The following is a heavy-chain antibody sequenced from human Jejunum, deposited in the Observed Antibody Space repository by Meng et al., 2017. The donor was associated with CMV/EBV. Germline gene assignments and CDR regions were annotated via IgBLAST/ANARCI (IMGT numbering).Heavy chain of an antibody. CDR3: ARSNMPYYFDY. CDR2: VRYDGSEK. J-gene: IGHJ4*02. V-gene: IGHV3-30*02. CDR1: GLGFSEFG. D-gene: IGHD4-11*01. Sequence: AASGLGFSEFGMHWVRQAPGRGLEWVAFVRYDGSEKLYADSVKGRFTISRDNSKNTLYLQMNRLRAEDTAVYYCARSNMPYYFDYWGQGTLVTVSS.